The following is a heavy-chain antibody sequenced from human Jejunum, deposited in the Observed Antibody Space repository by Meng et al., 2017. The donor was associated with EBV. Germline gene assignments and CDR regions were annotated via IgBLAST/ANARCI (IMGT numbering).Heavy chain of an antibody. V-gene: IGHV4-34*12. D-gene: IGHD6-19*01. Sequence: GQPQEGGAGWLKPSETLSLTCAVYGGSFNYYYWTWIRQPPGKGLEWIGEIIHSGSTNYDPSLKSRVTISVDRSKNQFSLKLTSVTAADTAVYYCARKAVPGTFARPKFDYWGQGTLVTVSS. CDR3: ARKAVPGTFARPKFDY. CDR1: GGSFNYYY. J-gene: IGHJ4*02. CDR2: IIHSGST.